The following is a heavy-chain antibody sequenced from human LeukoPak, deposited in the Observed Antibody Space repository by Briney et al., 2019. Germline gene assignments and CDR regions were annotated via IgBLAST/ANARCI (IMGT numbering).Heavy chain of an antibody. CDR1: GGSISTYY. Sequence: KSSETLSLTCTVSGGSISTYYWSWIRQPPGKGLEWIGYIYYSGSTYYNPSLKSRVTISVDTSKNQFSLKLSSVTAADTAVYYCARGVRWLQLSYFDYWGQGTLVTVSS. D-gene: IGHD5-24*01. CDR2: IYYSGST. V-gene: IGHV4-59*06. CDR3: ARGVRWLQLSYFDY. J-gene: IGHJ4*02.